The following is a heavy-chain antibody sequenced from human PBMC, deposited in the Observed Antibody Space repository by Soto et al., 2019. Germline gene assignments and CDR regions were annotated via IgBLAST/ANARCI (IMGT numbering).Heavy chain of an antibody. J-gene: IGHJ3*02. CDR3: ARLGNWGRVFDI. V-gene: IGHV1-8*01. CDR1: GYTFTSYD. CDR2: MNPNSGKT. D-gene: IGHD7-27*01. Sequence: ASVKVSCRASGYTFTSYDINWVRQATGQGLEWMGWMNPNSGKTGYAQKFQGRATMTRNTPISADYVQVEGLGCEDTDVYYCARLGNWGRVFDICGQGTMVTV.